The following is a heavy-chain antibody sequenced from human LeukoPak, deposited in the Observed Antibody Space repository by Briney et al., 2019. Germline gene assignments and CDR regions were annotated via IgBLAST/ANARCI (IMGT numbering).Heavy chain of an antibody. CDR2: IRSKANSYAT. V-gene: IGHV3-73*01. J-gene: IGHJ6*03. CDR3: TREYYYDSSGYYYYYYYMDV. CDR1: GFTFSGSA. D-gene: IGHD3-22*01. Sequence: PGGSLKLSCAASGFTFSGSAMHWVRQASEKGLEWVGRIRSKANSYATAYAASVIGRLTISRDDSKNTAYLQMNSLKTEDTAVYYCTREYYYDSSGYYYYYYYMDVWGKGTTVTVSS.